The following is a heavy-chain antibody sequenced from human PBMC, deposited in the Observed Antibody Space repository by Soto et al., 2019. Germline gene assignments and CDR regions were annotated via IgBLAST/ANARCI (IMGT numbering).Heavy chain of an antibody. J-gene: IGHJ4*02. CDR2: ISSSFLSS. Sequence: PGGSLRLSCAASGFTFSNYYMSWIRQSPGKGLEWVSDISSSFLSSHYADFVKGRFTISRDNARNSLFLQMNSLSAEDTAVYYCARVGFRGSYHYYFESWGQGTLVTVSS. CDR3: ARVGFRGSYHYYFES. D-gene: IGHD1-26*01. V-gene: IGHV3-11*01. CDR1: GFTFSNYY.